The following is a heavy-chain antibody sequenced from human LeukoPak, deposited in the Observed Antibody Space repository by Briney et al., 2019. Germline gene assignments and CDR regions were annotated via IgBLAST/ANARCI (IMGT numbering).Heavy chain of an antibody. V-gene: IGHV3-7*01. Sequence: EPGGSLRLSCAASEFTFNSYWMSWVRQAPGKGLEWVANIKQDGGQIYYLDSVKGRFTVSGDNAKNSLYLQMNSLRAEDTAVYYCARLGARQMLEYWGQGTLVTVSS. CDR2: IKQDGGQI. J-gene: IGHJ4*02. CDR3: ARLGARQMLEY. CDR1: EFTFNSYW. D-gene: IGHD4-17*01.